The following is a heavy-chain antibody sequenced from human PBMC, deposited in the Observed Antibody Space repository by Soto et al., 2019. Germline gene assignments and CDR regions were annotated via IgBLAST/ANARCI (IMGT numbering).Heavy chain of an antibody. CDR2: ISSSSSYI. D-gene: IGHD5-12*01. CDR3: ARYPGYARGYYYYGMDV. J-gene: IGHJ6*01. Sequence: VRQAPGNGLEWVSSISSSSSYIYYADSVKGRFTISRDNAKNSLYLQMNSLRAEDTAVYYCARYPGYARGYYYYGMDVWVQGTPVTVSS. V-gene: IGHV3-21*01.